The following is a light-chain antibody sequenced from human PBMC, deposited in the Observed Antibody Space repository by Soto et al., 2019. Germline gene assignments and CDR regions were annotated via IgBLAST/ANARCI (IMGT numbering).Light chain of an antibody. Sequence: EIVMTQPPATLSVSPGETVTLSCRASQSVSRNLACYQQKPGQPPRLLIFGASTRANGIPARFSGSGSGTEFTLTISSLQSEDFAVYYCQQDKNWPPITFGQGTRLEIK. V-gene: IGKV3D-15*01. CDR2: GAS. J-gene: IGKJ5*01. CDR3: QQDKNWPPIT. CDR1: QSVSRN.